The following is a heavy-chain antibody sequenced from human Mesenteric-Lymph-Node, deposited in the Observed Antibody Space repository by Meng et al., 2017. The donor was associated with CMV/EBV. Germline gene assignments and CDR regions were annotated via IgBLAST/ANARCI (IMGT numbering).Heavy chain of an antibody. CDR1: GFTFSRYW. V-gene: IGHV3-7*01. D-gene: IGHD2-2*01. CDR2: IKEDGSDK. Sequence: GGSLRLSCEASGFTFSRYWMSWVRQAPGKGLEWVANIKEDGSDKHSMDSVKGRFTISRDNPKNSLFLQMNSLRGEDTAVYYCARGPPLSSDVPAPTPFYWGQGTLVTVSS. J-gene: IGHJ4*02. CDR3: ARGPPLSSDVPAPTPFY.